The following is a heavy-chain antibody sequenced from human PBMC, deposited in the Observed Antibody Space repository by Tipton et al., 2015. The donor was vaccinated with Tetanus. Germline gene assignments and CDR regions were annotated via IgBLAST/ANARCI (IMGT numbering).Heavy chain of an antibody. Sequence: SLRLSCAVSGFSLSSYTMSWVRQAPGKGLEWVSSISSTSAYIYYADSLKGRFTISRDNAKNSLYLQMNSLRVEDTAVYYCASGSALDYWGQGSLVTVSS. CDR1: GFSLSSYT. CDR3: ASGSALDY. V-gene: IGHV3-21*01. J-gene: IGHJ4*02. CDR2: ISSTSAYI. D-gene: IGHD6-25*01.